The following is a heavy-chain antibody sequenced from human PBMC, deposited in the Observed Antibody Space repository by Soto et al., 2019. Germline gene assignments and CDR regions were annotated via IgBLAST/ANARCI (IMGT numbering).Heavy chain of an antibody. CDR2: LYYCRSA. CDR1: GRAISGYY. V-gene: IGHV4-59*01. Sequence: EIPSVTCTVAGRAISGYYCRWTRHPPGKGLESIGYLYYCRSANYNPSLKSRGTLSVDTSTNQCSLTLSSMTAADTAAYSCRLRRMAVVPAYWAEATLVTVSS. J-gene: IGHJ4*02. CDR3: RLRRMAVVPAY. D-gene: IGHD3-22*01.